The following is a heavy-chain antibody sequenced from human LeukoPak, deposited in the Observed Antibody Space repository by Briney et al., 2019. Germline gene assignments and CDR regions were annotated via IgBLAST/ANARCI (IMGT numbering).Heavy chain of an antibody. CDR3: ARAKDYGGAHGAFDI. J-gene: IGHJ3*02. Sequence: PGGSLRLSCAASGFTFSSYSMNWVRQAPGKGLEWVSSISSSSSYIYYADSVKGRFTISRDNAKNSLYLQMNSLRAEDTAVYYCARAKDYGGAHGAFDIWXXGTXXXVSX. V-gene: IGHV3-21*01. CDR2: ISSSSSYI. CDR1: GFTFSSYS. D-gene: IGHD4-23*01.